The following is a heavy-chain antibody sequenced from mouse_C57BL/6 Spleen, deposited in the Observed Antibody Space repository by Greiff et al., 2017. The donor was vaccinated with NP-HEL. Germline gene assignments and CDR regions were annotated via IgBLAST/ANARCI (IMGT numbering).Heavy chain of an antibody. D-gene: IGHD2-5*01. CDR2: IHPNSGST. CDR1: GYTFTSYW. J-gene: IGHJ4*01. CDR3: ARYPGYYSNYSSDAMDY. Sequence: VQLQQPGAELVKPGASVKMSCKASGYTFTSYWITWVKQRPGQGLEWIGMIHPNSGSTNYNEKFKSKATLTVDKSSSTAYMQLSSLTSEDAAVYYCARYPGYYSNYSSDAMDYWGQGTSVTVSS. V-gene: IGHV1-64*01.